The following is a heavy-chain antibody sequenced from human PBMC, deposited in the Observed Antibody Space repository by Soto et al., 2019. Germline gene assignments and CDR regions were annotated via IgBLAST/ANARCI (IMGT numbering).Heavy chain of an antibody. Sequence: QVNLVQSGGEVIRPGASVQVSCRPSGYTFSHYGISWVRQAPGHGLEWMGWITVYTGHTNYAQKCQVRLNITTDTSTSTAYMELRSLRSDDAAVYYCALVEGPNNNDGSDSGDFMYWCQGTLATVPS. D-gene: IGHD3-22*01. J-gene: IGHJ4*02. V-gene: IGHV1-18*01. CDR2: ITVYTGHT. CDR1: GYTFSHYG. CDR3: ALVEGPNNNDGSDSGDFMY.